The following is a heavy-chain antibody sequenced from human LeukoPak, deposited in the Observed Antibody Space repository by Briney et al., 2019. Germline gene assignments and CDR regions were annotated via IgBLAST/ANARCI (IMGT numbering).Heavy chain of an antibody. J-gene: IGHJ4*02. Sequence: PSQTLSLTCTVSGGSISSGGYYWSWIRQHPGKGLEWIGYIYYSGSTYYNPSLKSRVTISVDTSKNQFSLKLSSVTAADTAVYYCARVHTYYYGSGSYYNAAFDYWGQGTLVTVSS. V-gene: IGHV4-31*03. CDR1: GGSISSGGYY. CDR3: ARVHTYYYGSGSYYNAAFDY. CDR2: IYYSGST. D-gene: IGHD3-10*01.